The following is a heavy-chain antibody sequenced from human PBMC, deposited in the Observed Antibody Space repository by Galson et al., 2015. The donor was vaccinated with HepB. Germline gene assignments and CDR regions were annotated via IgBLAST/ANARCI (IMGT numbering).Heavy chain of an antibody. CDR3: ASVGQEWELLEGGDYYYYMDV. D-gene: IGHD1-26*01. J-gene: IGHJ6*03. V-gene: IGHV1-69*13. CDR2: IIPIFGTA. CDR1: GGTFSSYA. Sequence: SVKVSCKASGGTFSSYAISWVRQAPGQGLEWMGGIIPIFGTANYAQKFQGRVTITADESTSTAYMGLSSLRSEDTAVYYCASVGQEWELLEGGDYYYYMDVWGKGTTVTVSS.